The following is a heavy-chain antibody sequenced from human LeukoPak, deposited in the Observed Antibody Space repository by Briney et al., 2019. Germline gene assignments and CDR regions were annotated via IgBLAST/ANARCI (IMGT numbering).Heavy chain of an antibody. Sequence: GASVKVSCKASGYTFTSYDINWVRQATGQGLEWMGWMNPNSGNTGYAQKFQGRLTMTRNTSISTAYMELSSLRSEDTAVYYCARVDYGAGDAFDIWGQGTMVTVSS. CDR3: ARVDYGAGDAFDI. D-gene: IGHD4-17*01. V-gene: IGHV1-8*01. J-gene: IGHJ3*02. CDR1: GYTFTSYD. CDR2: MNPNSGNT.